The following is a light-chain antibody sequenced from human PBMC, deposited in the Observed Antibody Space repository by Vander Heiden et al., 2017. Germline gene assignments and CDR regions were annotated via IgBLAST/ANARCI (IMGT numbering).Light chain of an antibody. Sequence: QSVLTQPPSVSGAPGQRVTISCTGSSSNFGAGYDVHWYQQLPGTAPKLLIYGNSNRPSGVPDRFSGSKSGTSASLAITGLQAEDEADYYCQSYDSSLSGPVVFGGGTKLTVL. CDR1: SSNFGAGYD. CDR3: QSYDSSLSGPVV. J-gene: IGLJ2*01. CDR2: GNS. V-gene: IGLV1-40*01.